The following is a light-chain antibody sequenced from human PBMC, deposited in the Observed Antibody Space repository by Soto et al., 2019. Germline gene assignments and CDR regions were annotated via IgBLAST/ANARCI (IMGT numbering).Light chain of an antibody. CDR1: SSNIGAGYD. V-gene: IGLV1-40*01. Sequence: QSVLTQPPSVSGAPGQRVTISCTGSSSNIGAGYDVHWYQQLPGTAPKLLIHGNSNRPSGVPDRFSGSKSGTSASLAITGLQAEDEAEYYCQSYDSSLSGVVFGGGTKLTV. J-gene: IGLJ2*01. CDR3: QSYDSSLSGVV. CDR2: GNS.